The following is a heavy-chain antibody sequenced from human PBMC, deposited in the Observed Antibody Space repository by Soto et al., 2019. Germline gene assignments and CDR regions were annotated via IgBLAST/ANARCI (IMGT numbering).Heavy chain of an antibody. J-gene: IGHJ4*02. Sequence: SGGSLRLSCAASGFTFSSNAMSWVSQAPGKGLEWVSAISGSGGSTYYADTVKGRFTISRDNSNNTLYLQMNSLRAADTAVYYCAISYYDFWSGYHYWGQGTLVTVSS. D-gene: IGHD3-3*01. CDR1: GFTFSSNA. CDR2: ISGSGGST. V-gene: IGHV3-23*01. CDR3: AISYYDFWSGYHY.